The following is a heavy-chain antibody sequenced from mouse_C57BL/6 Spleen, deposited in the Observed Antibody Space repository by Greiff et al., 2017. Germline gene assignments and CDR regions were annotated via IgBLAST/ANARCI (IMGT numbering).Heavy chain of an antibody. CDR3: ARGGRTAQALLYMDC. CDR2: ILPGSGST. Sequence: QVQLQQSGAELMKPGASVKLSCKATGYTFTGYWIEWVKQRPGHGLEWIGEILPGSGSTNYNEKFKGKATFTADKSSSSAYMQLSSLTTEDSAIYYCARGGRTAQALLYMDCWGKGTSVTVAS. V-gene: IGHV1-9*01. D-gene: IGHD3-2*02. CDR1: GYTFTGYW. J-gene: IGHJ4*01.